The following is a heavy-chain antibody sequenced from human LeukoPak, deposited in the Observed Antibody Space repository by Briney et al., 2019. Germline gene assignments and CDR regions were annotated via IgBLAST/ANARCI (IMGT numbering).Heavy chain of an antibody. CDR3: ARRQESYDSSGYQKPRAEYSQH. D-gene: IGHD3-22*01. Sequence: GASVKVSCKASGYTFTSYGISWVRQAPGQGLEWMGWMNPNSGNTGYAQKFQGRVTMTRNTSTSTAYMELSSLRSEDTAVYYCARRQESYDSSGYQKPRAEYSQHWGQGTLVTVSS. V-gene: IGHV1-8*02. CDR1: GYTFTSYG. CDR2: MNPNSGNT. J-gene: IGHJ1*01.